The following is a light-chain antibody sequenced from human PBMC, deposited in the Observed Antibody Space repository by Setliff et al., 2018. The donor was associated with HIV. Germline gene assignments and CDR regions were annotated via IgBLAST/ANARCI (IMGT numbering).Light chain of an antibody. CDR2: EVS. V-gene: IGLV2-14*01. CDR1: SSDVAVSNS. Sequence: QSALTQPASVSGSPGQSITISCTGTSSDVAVSNSVSWYQQHPGRVPKLLLYEVSNRPSGVSNRFSGSKSANTASLTTSGLQAEDEADYFCASYTSVNTYVFGPGTKVTVL. CDR3: ASYTSVNTYV. J-gene: IGLJ1*01.